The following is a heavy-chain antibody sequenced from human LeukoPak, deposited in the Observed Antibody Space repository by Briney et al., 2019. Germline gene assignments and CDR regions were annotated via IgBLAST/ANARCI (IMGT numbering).Heavy chain of an antibody. D-gene: IGHD3-9*01. Sequence: GGSLRLSCAASGFTFSNYYVHWVRQPPGKGLVWVSRINSDGRDRGYVDSVKGRSTISRDNAKNTVYLQMNSLRAEDTAVYYCATFGFDWNLGYWGQGTLVTVSS. CDR3: ATFGFDWNLGY. J-gene: IGHJ4*02. CDR1: GFTFSNYY. V-gene: IGHV3-74*01. CDR2: INSDGRDR.